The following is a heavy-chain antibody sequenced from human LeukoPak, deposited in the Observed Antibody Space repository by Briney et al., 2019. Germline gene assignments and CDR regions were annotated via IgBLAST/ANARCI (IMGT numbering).Heavy chain of an antibody. CDR1: GFTFSSHA. Sequence: GGSLRLSCAASGFTFSSHAMSWVRQAPGKGLEWVSAISGSGGSTYYADSVKGRFTISRDNSKNTLYLQMNSLRAEDTAVYYCAKDQTIFGVVQDQYFDYWGQGTLVTVSS. CDR2: ISGSGGST. D-gene: IGHD3-3*01. V-gene: IGHV3-23*01. J-gene: IGHJ4*02. CDR3: AKDQTIFGVVQDQYFDY.